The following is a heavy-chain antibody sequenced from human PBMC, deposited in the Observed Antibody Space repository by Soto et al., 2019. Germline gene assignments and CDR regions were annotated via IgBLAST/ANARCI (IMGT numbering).Heavy chain of an antibody. J-gene: IGHJ5*02. V-gene: IGHV3-23*01. CDR2: ISGSGGST. CDR1: GFTFSSYA. Sequence: GGSLRLSCAASGFTFSSYAMSWVRQAPGKGLEWVSAISGSGGSTYYADSVKGRFTISRDNSKNTLYLQMNSLRAEDTAVYYSAKGYLAVAGVPAGWFDPWGQGTLVTVSS. CDR3: AKGYLAVAGVPAGWFDP. D-gene: IGHD6-19*01.